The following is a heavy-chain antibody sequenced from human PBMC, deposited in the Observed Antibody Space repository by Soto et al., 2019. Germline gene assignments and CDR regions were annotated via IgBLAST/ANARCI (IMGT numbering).Heavy chain of an antibody. CDR2: IHYGGST. J-gene: IGHJ4*02. CDR3: ARDQQWLVQPCFDY. CDR1: GGSISSSSYY. V-gene: IGHV4-39*02. Sequence: QLQLQESGPGLVKPSETLSLTCTVSGGSISSSSYYWGWIRQPPGKGLEWIGSIHYGGSTYYNPSLKSRVTISVDTSKNQFSLKLSSVTAADTAVYYCARDQQWLVQPCFDYWGQGTLVTVSS. D-gene: IGHD6-19*01.